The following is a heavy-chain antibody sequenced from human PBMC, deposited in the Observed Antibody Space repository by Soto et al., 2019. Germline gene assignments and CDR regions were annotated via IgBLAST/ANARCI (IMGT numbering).Heavy chain of an antibody. D-gene: IGHD7-27*01. CDR2: INGDGSTT. Sequence: GGALRRSCADFGGTFSNYWTHWVRQAPGKGLVWVSRINGDGSTTTYAAFVKGRFTISRDNAKNTLYLQMDSLGADDTAVYYCTRGGTSATYWGLFDYWGQGALVTVSS. V-gene: IGHV3-74*01. CDR1: GGTFSNYW. CDR3: TRGGTSATYWGLFDY. J-gene: IGHJ4*02.